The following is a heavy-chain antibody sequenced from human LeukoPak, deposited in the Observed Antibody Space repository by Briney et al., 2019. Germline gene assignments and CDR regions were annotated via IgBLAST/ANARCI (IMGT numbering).Heavy chain of an antibody. J-gene: IGHJ4*02. CDR1: GFTFSSYS. D-gene: IGHD4-23*01. Sequence: GGSLRLSCVASGFTFSSYSMNWVRQAPGNGLEWVAVISHDGSHKSYADSVRGRFTISRDNSKNTLSLQMNTLRPEDTALFYCARDPNRLADYGGNYFDHWGQGTLVTVSS. V-gene: IGHV3-30*04. CDR3: ARDPNRLADYGGNYFDH. CDR2: ISHDGSHK.